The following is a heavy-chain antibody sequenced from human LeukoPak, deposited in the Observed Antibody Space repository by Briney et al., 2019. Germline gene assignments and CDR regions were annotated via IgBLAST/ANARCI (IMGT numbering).Heavy chain of an antibody. CDR1: GGSISSGNYY. CDR2: IYSSGST. Sequence: SQTLSLTCTVSGGSISSGNYYWSWIRQPAGKGLEWIGRIYSSGSTNYNPSLKSRVTISVDTSKNQFSLKLSSVTAADTAVYYCARNDLVTAAAPFPDAFDIWGQGTMVTVSS. CDR3: ARNDLVTAAAPFPDAFDI. J-gene: IGHJ3*02. V-gene: IGHV4-61*02. D-gene: IGHD6-13*01.